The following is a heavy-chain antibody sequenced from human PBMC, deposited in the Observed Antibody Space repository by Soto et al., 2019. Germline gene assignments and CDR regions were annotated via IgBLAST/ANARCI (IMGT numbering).Heavy chain of an antibody. Sequence: QVPLVQSGAEVKKPGASVKVSCKASGYTFTSYGISWVRQAPGQGLEWMGWISAYNGNTNYAQKLQGRVTMTTDTSTSTAYMELRSLRSDDTAVYYCARDPITGYSSGWIDYWGQGTLVTVSS. CDR3: ARDPITGYSSGWIDY. J-gene: IGHJ4*02. D-gene: IGHD6-19*01. CDR2: ISAYNGNT. V-gene: IGHV1-18*01. CDR1: GYTFTSYG.